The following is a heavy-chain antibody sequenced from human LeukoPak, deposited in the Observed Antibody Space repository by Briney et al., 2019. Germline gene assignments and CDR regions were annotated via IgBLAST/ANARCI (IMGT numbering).Heavy chain of an antibody. CDR2: ISYDGSNK. CDR3: AKPPPYYYVRDSPGHLDF. Sequence: PGGSLRLSCAASGFTFSSYGMHWVRQAPGKGLEWVAVISYDGSNKYYADSVKGRFTISRDNSKNTLYLQMSSLRAEDTAVYYCAKPPPYYYVRDSPGHLDFWGRGTLVTVSS. D-gene: IGHD3-10*02. CDR1: GFTFSSYG. J-gene: IGHJ1*01. V-gene: IGHV3-30*18.